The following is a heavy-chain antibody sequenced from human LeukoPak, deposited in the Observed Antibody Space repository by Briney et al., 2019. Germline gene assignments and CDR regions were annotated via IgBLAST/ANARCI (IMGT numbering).Heavy chain of an antibody. V-gene: IGHV4-30-2*01. CDR1: GGSISSGGYY. Sequence: PSETLSLTCTVSGGSISSGGYYWSWIRQPPGKGLEWIGYIYHSGSTYYNPSLKSRVTISVDRSKNQFSLKLSSVTAADTAVYYCARTSIYDFWSPNWFDPWGQGTLVTVSS. CDR2: IYHSGST. J-gene: IGHJ5*02. D-gene: IGHD3-3*01. CDR3: ARTSIYDFWSPNWFDP.